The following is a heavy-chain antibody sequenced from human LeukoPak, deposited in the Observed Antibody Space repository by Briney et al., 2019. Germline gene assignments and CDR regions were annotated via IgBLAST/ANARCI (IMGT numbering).Heavy chain of an antibody. CDR2: IGGSDDST. Sequence: GGSLRLSCAASGFPFSRYPMNWVRHAPGKGLEGVSFIGGSDDSTYYADSVKGRFTISRDNSKNTLYLQMNSLRAEDTAVYHRAKGRGGSCYSSVDSWGQGTLVTVSS. D-gene: IGHD2-15*01. J-gene: IGHJ5*01. CDR3: AKGRGGSCYSSVDS. V-gene: IGHV3-23*01. CDR1: GFPFSRYP.